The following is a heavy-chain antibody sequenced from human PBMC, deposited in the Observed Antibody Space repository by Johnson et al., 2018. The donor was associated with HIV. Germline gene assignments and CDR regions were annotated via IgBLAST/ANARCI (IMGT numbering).Heavy chain of an antibody. D-gene: IGHD3-10*01. CDR3: ARPPPFMGNYGSGSWWAFDI. CDR1: GFTFSNYS. V-gene: IGHV3-30*04. CDR2: ISYDRTDE. J-gene: IGHJ3*02. Sequence: QVQLVESGGAVVQPARSLRLSSPASGFTFSNYSMHLLRQAPACGLEWVAVISYDRTDEYYADSARPRFTISSDNSKYTLYLQMSSLRAEDTAVYYCARPPPFMGNYGSGSWWAFDIWGQGTMVTVSS.